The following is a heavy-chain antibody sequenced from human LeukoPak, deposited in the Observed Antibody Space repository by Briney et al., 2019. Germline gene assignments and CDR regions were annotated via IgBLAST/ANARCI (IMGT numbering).Heavy chain of an antibody. D-gene: IGHD3-10*01. CDR2: IYYSGST. V-gene: IGHV4-31*03. J-gene: IGHJ5*02. CDR1: GGSISSGGYY. CDR3: ARDRVTTMVRGVSQEGFDP. Sequence: TSETLSLTCTVSGGSISSGGYYWSWIRQHPGKGLEWIGYIYYSGSTYYNPSLKSRVTISVDTSKNQFSLKLSSVTAADTAVYYCARDRVTTMVRGVSQEGFDPWGQGTLVTVSS.